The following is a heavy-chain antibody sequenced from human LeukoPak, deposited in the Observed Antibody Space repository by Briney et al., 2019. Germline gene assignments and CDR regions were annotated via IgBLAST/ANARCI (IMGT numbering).Heavy chain of an antibody. CDR1: GGSISSGSYY. D-gene: IGHD2-2*01. CDR3: ARDDYASYYYYYMDV. V-gene: IGHV4-61*02. CDR2: IYTSGST. Sequence: SETLSLTCTGSGGSISSGSYYWSWIRQPAGKGLEWIGRIYTSGSTNYNPSLKSRVTISVDTSKNQFSLKLSSVTAADTAVYYCARDDYASYYYYYMDVWGKGTTVTVSS. J-gene: IGHJ6*03.